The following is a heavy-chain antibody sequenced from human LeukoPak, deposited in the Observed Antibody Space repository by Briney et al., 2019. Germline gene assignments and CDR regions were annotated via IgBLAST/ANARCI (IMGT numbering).Heavy chain of an antibody. Sequence: GGSLRLSCAASGFTFSSYTMNWVRQAPGKGLEWVSSISSGSNYIYYADSLKGRFTISRDNARNSLYLQMNSPRAEDTAVYYCAREAYCSGGSCYYFDYWGQGTLVTVSS. CDR2: ISSGSNYI. V-gene: IGHV3-21*03. CDR3: AREAYCSGGSCYYFDY. D-gene: IGHD2-15*01. J-gene: IGHJ4*02. CDR1: GFTFSSYT.